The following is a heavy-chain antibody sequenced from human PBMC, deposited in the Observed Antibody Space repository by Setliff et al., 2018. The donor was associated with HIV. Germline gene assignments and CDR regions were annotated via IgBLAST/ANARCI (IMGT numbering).Heavy chain of an antibody. CDR2: IHHSGST. CDR1: GYSISSGYY. J-gene: IGHJ4*02. CDR3: ARTLRAAAMGYFDY. V-gene: IGHV4-38-2*01. D-gene: IGHD5-18*01. Sequence: SLTCAVSGYSISSGYYWGWIRQAPGKGLEWIGSIHHSGSTYNNPSLKSRVTISVDTSKNQFSLKLTSVTAADTAVYYCARTLRAAAMGYFDYWGQGTLVTVSS.